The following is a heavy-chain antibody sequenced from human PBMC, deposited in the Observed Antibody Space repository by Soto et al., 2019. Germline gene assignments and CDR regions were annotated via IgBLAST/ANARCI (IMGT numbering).Heavy chain of an antibody. CDR1: GYTFTSYG. Sequence: ASVKVSCKASGYTFTSYGISWVRQAPGQGLEWMGWISAYNGNTNYAQKLQGRVTMTTDTSTSTAYMELRSLRSDETAVYYCARDRIVVVPAAIRGKGHYYYYGMDVWCQGTKVTVSS. J-gene: IGHJ6*02. V-gene: IGHV1-18*01. CDR2: ISAYNGNT. D-gene: IGHD2-2*02. CDR3: ARDRIVVVPAAIRGKGHYYYYGMDV.